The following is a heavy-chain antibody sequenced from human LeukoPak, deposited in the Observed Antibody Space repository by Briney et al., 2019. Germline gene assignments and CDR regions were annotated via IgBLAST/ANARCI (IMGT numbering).Heavy chain of an antibody. D-gene: IGHD3-22*01. CDR3: ARGPPGYYDILFDY. J-gene: IGHJ4*02. CDR1: GYTFTAYH. Sequence: ASVKVSCKASGYTFTAYHMHWVRQAPGQGLEWMGRIIPNSGATNYAQNFQGRVTMTRDTSISTAYMELSRLRSDDTAVYYCARGPPGYYDILFDYWGQGTLVTVSS. CDR2: IIPNSGAT. V-gene: IGHV1-2*06.